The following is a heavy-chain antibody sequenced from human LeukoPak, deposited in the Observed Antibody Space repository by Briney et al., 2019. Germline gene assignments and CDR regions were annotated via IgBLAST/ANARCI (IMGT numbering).Heavy chain of an antibody. CDR2: ISSSSSYI. CDR3: ARALVGGYYYANDY. D-gene: IGHD3-22*01. Sequence: PGGSLRLSCAASGFTFSSYSMNWVRQAPGKGLECVSSISSSSSYIYYADSVKGRFTISRDNAKNSLYLQMNSLRAEDTALYHCARALVGGYYYANDYWGQGTLVTVSS. J-gene: IGHJ4*02. V-gene: IGHV3-21*04. CDR1: GFTFSSYS.